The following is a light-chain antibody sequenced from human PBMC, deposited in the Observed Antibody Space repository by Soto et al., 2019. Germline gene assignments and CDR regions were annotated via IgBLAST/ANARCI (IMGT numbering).Light chain of an antibody. CDR1: SSDGGGYDH. CDR3: SSYTSRDTLV. Sequence: QYVLTQPASVSGSPGQSIPISCTGTSSDGGGYDHVSWYQQHPGKAPKLMIYDVSNRPSGVSNRFSGSKSGNTASLAVSWLQAEDEADYYCSSYTSRDTLVFGGGTKVTV. CDR2: DVS. V-gene: IGLV2-14*03. J-gene: IGLJ3*02.